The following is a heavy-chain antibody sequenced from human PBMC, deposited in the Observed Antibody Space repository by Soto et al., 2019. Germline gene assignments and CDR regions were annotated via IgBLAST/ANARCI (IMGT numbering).Heavy chain of an antibody. D-gene: IGHD3-3*01. CDR3: ASFFFP. Sequence: QVQLQESGPGLVKPSETLSLTCTVSGGSISNYQWSWVRQPPGKRLEWIGYIYYNGTTSYNPSLKGRVPISVDIPKNHPPLPLLFGPAADPAVFYWASFFFPGGQEPPAPVPS. CDR2: IYYNGTT. J-gene: IGHJ5*02. V-gene: IGHV4-59*08. CDR1: GGSISNYQ.